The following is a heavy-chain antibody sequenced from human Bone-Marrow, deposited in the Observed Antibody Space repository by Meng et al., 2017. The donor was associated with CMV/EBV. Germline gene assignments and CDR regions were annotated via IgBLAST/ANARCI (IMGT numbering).Heavy chain of an antibody. Sequence: ASVKVSCKASGYTFTGYYMHWVRQAPGQGPEWMGWINPNSGGTNYAQKLQGRVTMTTDTSTSTAYMELRSLRSDDTAVYYCARYLLPAAIPVEGNWFDPWGQGTLVTVSS. V-gene: IGHV1-2*02. CDR1: GYTFTGYY. D-gene: IGHD2-2*02. CDR3: ARYLLPAAIPVEGNWFDP. CDR2: INPNSGGT. J-gene: IGHJ5*02.